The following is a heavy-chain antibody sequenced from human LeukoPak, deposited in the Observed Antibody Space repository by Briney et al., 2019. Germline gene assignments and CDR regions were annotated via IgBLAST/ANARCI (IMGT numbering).Heavy chain of an antibody. V-gene: IGHV3-48*02. CDR2: ISSSSSTI. CDR3: ASQDTALHYYYGMDV. CDR1: GFTFSSYS. D-gene: IGHD5-18*01. Sequence: GGPLRLSCAASGFTFSSYSMNWVRQAPGKGLEWVSYISSSSSTINYADSVKGRFTISRDNAKNSLYLQMNSLRDEDTAVYYCASQDTALHYYYGMDVWGQGTTVTVSS. J-gene: IGHJ6*02.